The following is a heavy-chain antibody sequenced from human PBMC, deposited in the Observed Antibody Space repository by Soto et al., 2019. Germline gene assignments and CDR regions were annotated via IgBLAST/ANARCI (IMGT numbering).Heavy chain of an antibody. V-gene: IGHV1-69*06. CDR3: ASPTREWLPPARDYHYGMDV. Sequence: QVQLVQSGAEVKKPGSSVKVSCKASGGTFSSYAISWVRQAPGQGLEWMGGIIPIFGTANYAQKFQGRVTITADKSTSTAYMELSSLRSEDTAVYYCASPTREWLPPARDYHYGMDVWGQGTTVTVSS. CDR2: IIPIFGTA. J-gene: IGHJ6*02. D-gene: IGHD3-3*01. CDR1: GGTFSSYA.